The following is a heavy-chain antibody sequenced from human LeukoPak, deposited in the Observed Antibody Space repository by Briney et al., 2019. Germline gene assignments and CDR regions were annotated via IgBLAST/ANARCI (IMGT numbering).Heavy chain of an antibody. CDR2: IYYSGST. Sequence: SETLSLTCTVSGGSISSYYWSWIRQPPGKGLEWIGYIYYSGSTNYNPSLKSRVTISLGTSKNQFSLKLSSVTAADTAVYDSARDHEGYCSSTSCYFGFDPWGQGTLVTVSS. CDR1: GGSISSYY. V-gene: IGHV4-59*01. J-gene: IGHJ5*02. D-gene: IGHD2-2*01. CDR3: ARDHEGYCSSTSCYFGFDP.